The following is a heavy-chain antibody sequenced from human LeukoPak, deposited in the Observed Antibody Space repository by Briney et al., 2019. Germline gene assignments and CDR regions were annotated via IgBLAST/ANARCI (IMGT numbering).Heavy chain of an antibody. CDR3: AELGITMIGGV. D-gene: IGHD3-10*02. CDR2: ISSSGSTI. CDR1: GFTFSSYE. Sequence: GGSLRLSCAASGFTFSSYEMNWVRQAPGKGLERVSYISSSGSTIYYADSVKGRFTISRDNATNSLYLQMNSLRAEDTAVYYCAELGITMIGGVWGKGTTVTISS. V-gene: IGHV3-48*03. J-gene: IGHJ6*04.